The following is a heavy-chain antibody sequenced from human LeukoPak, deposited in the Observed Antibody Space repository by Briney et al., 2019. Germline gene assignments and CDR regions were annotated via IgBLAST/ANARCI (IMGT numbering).Heavy chain of an antibody. J-gene: IGHJ5*02. V-gene: IGHV4-61*02. CDR3: ARDCSSTHCLLATLDP. Sequence: PSETLSLTCTVSGGSISSGSYYWSWIRQPAGKGLEWIGRIYTSGSTNYNPSLKSRVTISVDTSKNQFSLKLSSVTAADTAVYYCARDCSSTHCLLATLDPWGQGTLVTVSS. D-gene: IGHD2-2*01. CDR2: IYTSGST. CDR1: GGSISSGSYY.